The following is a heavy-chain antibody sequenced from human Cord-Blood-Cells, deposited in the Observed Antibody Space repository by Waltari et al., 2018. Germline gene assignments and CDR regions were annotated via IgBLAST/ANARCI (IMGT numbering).Heavy chain of an antibody. CDR2: INHNGRT. CDR3: ARHPPLTGFDY. D-gene: IGHD7-27*01. J-gene: IGHJ4*02. CDR1: GGSFSGYY. Sequence: QVQLQQWGAGLLKPSETLSLTCAVYGGSFSGYYWSWIRQPPGKGLEWIGEINHNGRTNYNPTLKSLVTISVDTHKNQFSLKLSSVTAADTAVYYCARHPPLTGFDYWGQGTLVTVSS. V-gene: IGHV4-34*01.